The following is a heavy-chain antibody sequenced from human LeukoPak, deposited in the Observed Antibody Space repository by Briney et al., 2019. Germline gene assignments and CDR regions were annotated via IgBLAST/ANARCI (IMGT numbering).Heavy chain of an antibody. CDR3: ARGPPFG. Sequence: PSETLSLTCTVSGGSISSSSYYWGWIRQPPGKGLEWIGSIYYSGSTYYNPSLKSRVTISVDTSKNQFSLRLSSVTAADTAVYYCARGPPFGWGQGTLVTVSS. J-gene: IGHJ4*02. D-gene: IGHD3-10*01. V-gene: IGHV4-39*07. CDR2: IYYSGST. CDR1: GGSISSSSYY.